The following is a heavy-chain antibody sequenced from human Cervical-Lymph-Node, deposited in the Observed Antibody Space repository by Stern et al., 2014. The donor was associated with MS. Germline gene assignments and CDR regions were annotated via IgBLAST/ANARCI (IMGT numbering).Heavy chain of an antibody. CDR2: ISPLFGKA. Sequence: QVQLVQSGTEVKKPGSSVKVSCTASGGTFLSYVIRWMRQAPGQGPEWMGGISPLFGKAKSAEKWQGRVTMTADESTSTVYMELSSLRSDDTAVYFCAKERGNPYGFDLWGQGTLVTVSS. CDR3: AKERGNPYGFDL. D-gene: IGHD4-23*01. CDR1: GGTFLSYV. V-gene: IGHV1-69*01. J-gene: IGHJ5*01.